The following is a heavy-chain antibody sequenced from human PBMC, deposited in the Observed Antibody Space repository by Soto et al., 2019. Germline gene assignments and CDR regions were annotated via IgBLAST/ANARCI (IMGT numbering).Heavy chain of an antibody. CDR3: ARGASGWSSYFDY. Sequence: LETLSLTCTVADGSSSSYYWSWIRQPPGKGLEWIGYIYYSGSTNYNPSLKSRVTISVDTSKNQFSLKLSSVTAADTAVYYCARGASGWSSYFDYWGQGTLVPVSS. D-gene: IGHD6-19*01. CDR1: DGSSSSYY. CDR2: IYYSGST. J-gene: IGHJ4*02. V-gene: IGHV4-59*01.